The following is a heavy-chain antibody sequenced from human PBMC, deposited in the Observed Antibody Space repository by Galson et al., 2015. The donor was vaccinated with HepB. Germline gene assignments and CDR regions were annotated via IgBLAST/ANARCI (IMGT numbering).Heavy chain of an antibody. CDR3: AREDYYDSSGYSLFDY. CDR2: IWYDGSNK. J-gene: IGHJ4*02. CDR1: GFTFSSYG. Sequence: SLRLSCAASGFTFSSYGMHWVRQAPGKGLEWVAVIWYDGSNKYYADSVKGRFTISRDNSKNTLYLQMNSLRAEDTAVYYCAREDYYDSSGYSLFDYWGQGTLVTVSS. V-gene: IGHV3-33*01. D-gene: IGHD3-22*01.